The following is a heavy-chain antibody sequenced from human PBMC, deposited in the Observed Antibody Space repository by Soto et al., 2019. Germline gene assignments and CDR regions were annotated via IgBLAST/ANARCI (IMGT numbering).Heavy chain of an antibody. CDR2: IIPVFGTA. D-gene: IGHD1-26*01. CDR1: GGSLTNYG. J-gene: IGHJ6*02. Sequence: QVQLVQSGAEVKKPGSSVKVSCKASGGSLTNYGVSWVRQAPGQGLEWMGGIIPVFGTANYAQKFQGRVTLAVDESKSTGFMDVRSPRSEDRAVYSCARGEATKLGVTYYYGMDVWGHGTTVTVSS. V-gene: IGHV1-69*12. CDR3: ARGEATKLGVTYYYGMDV.